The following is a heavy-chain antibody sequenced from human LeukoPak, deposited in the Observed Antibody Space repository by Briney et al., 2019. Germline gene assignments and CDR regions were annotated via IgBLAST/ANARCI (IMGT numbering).Heavy chain of an antibody. CDR1: GGSFSGYY. Sequence: SETLPLTCAVYGGSFSGYYWSWIRQPPGKGLEWIGYIYYSGSTNYNPSLKSRVTISVDTSKNQFSLKLNSVTAADTAVYYCARGDFYYMDVWGKGTTVTVSS. CDR3: ARGDFYYMDV. J-gene: IGHJ6*03. V-gene: IGHV4-59*01. CDR2: IYYSGST.